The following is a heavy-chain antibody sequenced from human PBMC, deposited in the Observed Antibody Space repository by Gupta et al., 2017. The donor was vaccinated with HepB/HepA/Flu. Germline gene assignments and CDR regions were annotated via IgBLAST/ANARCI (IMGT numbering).Heavy chain of an antibody. CDR2: VPFDGTNF. V-gene: IGHV3-30*05. CDR3: VKDRESSRHIWYHFYGMDG. D-gene: IGHD3-10*01. Sequence: QVQLVESGGGVFQPGSSLKLSCVASGFSLRNYGMHWVRQAPGKGLEWFAVVPFDGTNFHHPGSVKGRCTIARDTSKNTVFLQIKGLRSEDTAEEGGVKDRESSRHIWYHFYGMDGGGRGTTVIVSS. CDR1: GFSLRNYG. J-gene: IGHJ6*02.